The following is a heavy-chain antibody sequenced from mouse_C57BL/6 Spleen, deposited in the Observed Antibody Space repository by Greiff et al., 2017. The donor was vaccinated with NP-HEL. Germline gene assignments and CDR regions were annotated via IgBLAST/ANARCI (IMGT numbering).Heavy chain of an antibody. J-gene: IGHJ2*01. CDR3: ARRDGDGYFDY. CDR2: IDPSDSYT. D-gene: IGHD3-3*01. Sequence: QVQLKQPGAELVMPGASVKLSCKASGYTFTSYWMHWVKQRPGQGLEWIGEIDPSDSYTNYNQKFKGKSTLTVDKSSSTAYMQLSSLTSEDSAVYYCARRDGDGYFDYWGQGTTLTVSS. V-gene: IGHV1-69*01. CDR1: GYTFTSYW.